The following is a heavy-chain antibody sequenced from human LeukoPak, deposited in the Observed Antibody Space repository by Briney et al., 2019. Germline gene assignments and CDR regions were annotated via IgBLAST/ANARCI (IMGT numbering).Heavy chain of an antibody. CDR1: GFTFSTHW. CDR3: ARYPYYYNTSGYYRFYYGMDV. J-gene: IGHJ6*02. D-gene: IGHD3-22*01. Sequence: GGSLSLSCAASGFTFSTHWMNWVRQAPGKGLEWVANINREGSDKNYVDSVKGRFTISRDNAKNSLYLQMNSLRAEDTAVYYCARYPYYYNTSGYYRFYYGMDVWGQGTTITVSS. CDR2: INREGSDK. V-gene: IGHV3-7*01.